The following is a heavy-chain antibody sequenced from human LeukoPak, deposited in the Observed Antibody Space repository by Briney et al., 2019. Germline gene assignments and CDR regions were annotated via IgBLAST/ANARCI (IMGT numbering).Heavy chain of an antibody. V-gene: IGHV3-11*05. J-gene: IGHJ4*02. CDR2: ISGSGSYT. CDR1: GFTFSDDY. CDR3: ARGESFSSGWPYYFDF. D-gene: IGHD6-19*01. Sequence: PGGSLRLSCAASGFTFSDDYMNWIRQAPGKGLEWVSYISGSGSYTNYADSVKGRFTISRDNAKNSLYLQMNSLRAEDTAVYYCARGESFSSGWPYYFDFWGQGAPVTVSS.